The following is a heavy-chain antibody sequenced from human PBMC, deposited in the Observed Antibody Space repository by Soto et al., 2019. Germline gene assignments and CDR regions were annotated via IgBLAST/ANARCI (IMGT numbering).Heavy chain of an antibody. D-gene: IGHD6-13*01. Sequence: QVQLVESGGGVVQPGRSLRLSCAASGFTVSSHGMHWVRQAPGKGLEWVAHISKDGGNKYYGDSVKGRFTISRDNSENTLNLEVNSLRPEDTAVYYCSKDQQQHLVRGWFDPWGQGTLVIVSS. CDR3: SKDQQQHLVRGWFDP. CDR2: ISKDGGNK. J-gene: IGHJ5*02. V-gene: IGHV3-30*18. CDR1: GFTVSSHG.